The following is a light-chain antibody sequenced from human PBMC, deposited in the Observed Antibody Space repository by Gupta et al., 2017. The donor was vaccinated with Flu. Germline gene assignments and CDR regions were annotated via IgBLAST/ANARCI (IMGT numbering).Light chain of an antibody. J-gene: IGLJ3*02. V-gene: IGLV3-19*01. Sequence: SSELTQDPAVSVALGQTVRIKCQGDSLRSYYASWYQQKPGQAPVLVIYGKNNRPSGIPDRFSGSNSGNTASLTITGAQAEDEADYYCNSRDSSGNHLVFGGGTKLTVL. CDR1: SLRSYY. CDR2: GKN. CDR3: NSRDSSGNHLV.